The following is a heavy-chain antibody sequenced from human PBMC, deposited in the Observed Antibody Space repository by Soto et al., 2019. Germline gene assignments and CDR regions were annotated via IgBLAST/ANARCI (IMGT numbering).Heavy chain of an antibody. CDR1: GFTFSSYA. D-gene: IGHD6-19*01. Sequence: GGSLRLSCAASGFTFSSYAMHWVRQAPGKGLEWVAVISYDGSNKYYADSVKGRFTISRDNSKNTLYLQMNSLRAEDTAVYYCARDRFRIAVAGTPFDYWGQGTLVTVS. V-gene: IGHV3-30-3*01. J-gene: IGHJ4*02. CDR3: ARDRFRIAVAGTPFDY. CDR2: ISYDGSNK.